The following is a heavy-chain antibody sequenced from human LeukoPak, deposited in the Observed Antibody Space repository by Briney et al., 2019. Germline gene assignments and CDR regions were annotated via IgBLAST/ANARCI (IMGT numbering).Heavy chain of an antibody. CDR3: AREGVPYSSPMMFDY. V-gene: IGHV1-18*01. CDR1: GYTFTSYG. J-gene: IGHJ4*02. D-gene: IGHD6-13*01. Sequence: ASVKVSCKTSGYTFTSYGVSWVRQAPGQGLEWMGWIGTHNGNTNYAQKLQGRVTMTTDTSTSTAYMELRSLRSDDTAVYYCAREGVPYSSPMMFDYWGQGTLVTVSS. CDR2: IGTHNGNT.